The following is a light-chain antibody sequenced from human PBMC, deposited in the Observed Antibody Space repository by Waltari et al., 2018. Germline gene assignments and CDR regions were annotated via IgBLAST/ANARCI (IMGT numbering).Light chain of an antibody. CDR3: HHYYIPPLT. Sequence: DIVMTQSPDSLAVSLGERATINCNSSQSVLFNFNNKNYLGWYQHKPGRPPKPLIYWASTRESGVPDRFSGSGSGTDFTLTISSLQAEDVAVYYCHHYYIPPLTFGQGTRLEIK. V-gene: IGKV4-1*01. J-gene: IGKJ5*01. CDR1: QSVLFNFNNKNY. CDR2: WAS.